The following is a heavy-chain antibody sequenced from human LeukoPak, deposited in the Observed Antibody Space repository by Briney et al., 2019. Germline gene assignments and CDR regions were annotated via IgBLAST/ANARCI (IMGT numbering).Heavy chain of an antibody. J-gene: IGHJ4*02. Sequence: SETLSLTCAVYGGSFSGYYWSWIRQPPGKGLEWIGEINHSGSTNYNPSLKSRVTISVDTSKNQFSLKLSSVTAADTAVYYCAGEYYDFWSGYYVDYWGQGTLVTASS. V-gene: IGHV4-34*01. CDR3: AGEYYDFWSGYYVDY. CDR2: INHSGST. CDR1: GGSFSGYY. D-gene: IGHD3-3*01.